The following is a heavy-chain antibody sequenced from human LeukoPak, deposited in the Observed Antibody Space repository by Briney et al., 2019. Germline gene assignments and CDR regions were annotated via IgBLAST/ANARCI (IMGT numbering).Heavy chain of an antibody. J-gene: IGHJ6*03. CDR3: ARSAPDHPPWYNYYMDV. Sequence: GGSLRLSCAASGFTVSRNYMSWVRQAPGKGLEWVSVIYSCGSTYYADSVKGRFTISRDNSKNTLYLQMNSLRVEDTAVYYCARSAPDHPPWYNYYMDVWGKGTTLIVSS. V-gene: IGHV3-66*01. CDR1: GFTVSRNY. D-gene: IGHD1-14*01. CDR2: IYSCGST.